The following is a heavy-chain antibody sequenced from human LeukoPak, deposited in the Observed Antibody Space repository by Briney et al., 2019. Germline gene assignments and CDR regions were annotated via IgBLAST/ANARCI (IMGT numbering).Heavy chain of an antibody. CDR1: GGTFSSYA. V-gene: IGHV1-69*04. CDR2: IIPILGIA. J-gene: IGHJ4*02. D-gene: IGHD2-15*01. Sequence: SVKVSCKASGGTFSSYAISWVRQAPGQGLEWMGRIIPILGIANYAQKFQGRVTITADKYTSTAYMELSSLRAEDTAVYYCARDERVFSGCSCYLYYFDYWGQGTLVTVSS. CDR3: ARDERVFSGCSCYLYYFDY.